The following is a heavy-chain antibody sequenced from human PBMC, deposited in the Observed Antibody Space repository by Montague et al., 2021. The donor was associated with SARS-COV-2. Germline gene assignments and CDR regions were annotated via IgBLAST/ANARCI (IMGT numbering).Heavy chain of an antibody. CDR2: IYHYGSA. CDR1: GGSISSSY. Sequence: SETLSLTCSVSGGSISSSYWSWIRQPPGKGLEWIGYIYHYGSANYNPSLKSRVTISVDTSKNQFSLKLSSVTAVDTAVYYCARHANCDWYDLDYWGQGTLVTVSS. V-gene: IGHV4-59*08. CDR3: ARHANCDWYDLDY. D-gene: IGHD2-21*01. J-gene: IGHJ4*02.